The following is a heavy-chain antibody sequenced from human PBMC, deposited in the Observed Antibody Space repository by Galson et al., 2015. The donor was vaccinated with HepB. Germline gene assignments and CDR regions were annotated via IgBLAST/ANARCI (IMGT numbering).Heavy chain of an antibody. Sequence: SLRLSCAASGFTFSDHGMHWVRQAPAKGLEWVAVVSHDGSIESYGDSVKGRFTISRDNSKNTLYLQMNSLSVDDTAVYYCAKDPYSRSSHYYFHMDVWGKGTTAIVSS. CDR2: VSHDGSIE. CDR1: GFTFSDHG. CDR3: AKDPYSRSSHYYFHMDV. J-gene: IGHJ6*03. D-gene: IGHD6-6*01. V-gene: IGHV3-30*18.